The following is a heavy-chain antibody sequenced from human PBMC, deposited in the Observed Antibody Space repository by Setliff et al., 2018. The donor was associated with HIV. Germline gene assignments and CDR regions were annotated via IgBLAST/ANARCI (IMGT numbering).Heavy chain of an antibody. CDR3: ARSCRSSGYCHFDY. V-gene: IGHV1-2*06. D-gene: IGHD3-22*01. Sequence: GASVKVSCKASGGTLSTSAIGWLRQAPGQGLEWMGRISPNNFNTQYAKNFQGRVTMTWDTSTSTGYMEVYRLRSDDTAVYFCARSCRSSGYCHFDYWGQGTLVTVSS. J-gene: IGHJ4*02. CDR1: GGTLSTSA. CDR2: ISPNNFNT.